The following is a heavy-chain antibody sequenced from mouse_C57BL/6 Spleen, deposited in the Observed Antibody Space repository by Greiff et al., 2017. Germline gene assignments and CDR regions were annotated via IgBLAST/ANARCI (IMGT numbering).Heavy chain of an antibody. V-gene: IGHV5-12*01. CDR1: GFTFSDYY. CDR2: ISNGGGST. J-gene: IGHJ4*01. Sequence: EVMLVESGGGLVQPGGSLKLSCAASGFTFSDYYMYWVRQTPEKRLEWVAYISNGGGSTYYPDTVKGRFTISRDNAKNTLYLQMSRLKSEDTAMYYCARRGGSSFLYAMDYWGQGTSVTVSS. D-gene: IGHD1-1*01. CDR3: ARRGGSSFLYAMDY.